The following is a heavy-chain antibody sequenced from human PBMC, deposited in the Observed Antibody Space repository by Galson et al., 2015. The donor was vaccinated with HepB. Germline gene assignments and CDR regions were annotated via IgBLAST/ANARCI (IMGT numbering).Heavy chain of an antibody. CDR2: TYTRSTWYK. CDR1: GDSVSSNSAA. Sequence: CAISGDSVSSNSAAWNWIRQSPSRGLEWLGRTYTRSTWYKDYAVSVKSRITFTPDTSKNQVSLQLEYVTPEDSAVYYCAYGVDVWGQGTTITVSS. J-gene: IGHJ6*02. V-gene: IGHV6-1*01. CDR3: AYGVDV.